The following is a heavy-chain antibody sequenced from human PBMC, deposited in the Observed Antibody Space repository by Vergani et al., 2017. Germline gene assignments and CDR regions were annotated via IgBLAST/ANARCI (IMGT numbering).Heavy chain of an antibody. Sequence: QVQLVESGGGVVQPGRSLRLSCAASGFTFSSYGMHWVRQAPGKGLEWVAVISYDGSNKYYADSVKGRFTISRDNSKNTLYLQMNSLRAEDTAVYYCAKAGQPEGVFLYLDYWGQGTLVTVSS. V-gene: IGHV3-30*18. J-gene: IGHJ4*02. CDR1: GFTFSSYG. D-gene: IGHD1-14*01. CDR2: ISYDGSNK. CDR3: AKAGQPEGVFLYLDY.